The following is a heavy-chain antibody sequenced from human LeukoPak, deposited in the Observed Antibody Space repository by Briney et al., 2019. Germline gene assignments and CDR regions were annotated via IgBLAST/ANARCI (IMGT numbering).Heavy chain of an antibody. Sequence: GGSLRLSCAASGFTFDDYAMQWVRQAPGKGLEWVSGISWNSGSIGYADSAKGRFTISRDNAKNSLYLQMNSLRAEDTALYYCAKAKSNMVRGVIDYWGQGTLVTVSS. CDR1: GFTFDDYA. CDR3: AKAKSNMVRGVIDY. J-gene: IGHJ4*02. V-gene: IGHV3-9*01. CDR2: ISWNSGSI. D-gene: IGHD3-10*01.